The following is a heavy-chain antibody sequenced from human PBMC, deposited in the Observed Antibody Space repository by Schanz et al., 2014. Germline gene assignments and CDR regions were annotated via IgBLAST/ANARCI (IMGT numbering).Heavy chain of an antibody. CDR3: AKGRFGELSAFDI. J-gene: IGHJ3*02. Sequence: DVHLLESGGGLVQPGGSLRLSCAASEFTFSTDAMSWVRQAPGKGLEWISYITYNGGTIYYADSVKGRFTISRDNSKNTLYLQMNSLRAEDTAVYYCAKGRFGELSAFDIWGQGTMVTVSS. CDR2: ITYNGGTI. D-gene: IGHD3-10*01. CDR1: EFTFSTDA. V-gene: IGHV3-23*01.